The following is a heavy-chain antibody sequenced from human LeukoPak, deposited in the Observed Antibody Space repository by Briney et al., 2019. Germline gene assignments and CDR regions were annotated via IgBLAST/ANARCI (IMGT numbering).Heavy chain of an antibody. CDR2: IYYSGST. CDR1: GGSISSYY. Sequence: SETLSLTCTVSGGSISSYYWSWIRQPPGKGLEWIGYIYYSGSTNYNPSLKSRATISVDTSKNQFSLKLSSVTAADTAVYYCARDLRDNAFDIWGQGTMVTVSS. V-gene: IGHV4-59*01. J-gene: IGHJ3*02. CDR3: ARDLRDNAFDI.